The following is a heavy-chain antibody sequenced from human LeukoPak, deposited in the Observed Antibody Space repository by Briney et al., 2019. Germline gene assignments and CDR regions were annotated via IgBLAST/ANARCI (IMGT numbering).Heavy chain of an antibody. CDR1: EYTLTELS. J-gene: IGHJ6*02. D-gene: IGHD3-10*01. V-gene: IGHV1-24*01. CDR3: ATTVLGSYYYYGMDV. Sequence: GASVKVSCKVSEYTLTELSMHWVRQAPGKGLEWMGGFDPEDGETIYAQKFQGRVTMTEDTSTDTAYMELSSLRSEDTAVYYCATTVLGSYYYYGMDVWGQGTTVTVSS. CDR2: FDPEDGET.